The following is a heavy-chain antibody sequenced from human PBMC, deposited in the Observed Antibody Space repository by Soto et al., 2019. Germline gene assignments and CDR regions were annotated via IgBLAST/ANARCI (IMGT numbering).Heavy chain of an antibody. CDR3: ARGSGGNCYLDY. CDR2: IYSGGST. D-gene: IGHD2-15*01. CDR1: GFTVSSNY. J-gene: IGHJ4*02. Sequence: EVQLVETGGGLIQPGGSLRLSCAASGFTVSSNYMSWVRQAPGKGLEWVSVIYSGGSTYYADSVKGRFTISRDNSKNTLYLHMNSLRAADTAVDYCARGSGGNCYLDYWGQGTLVTVSS. V-gene: IGHV3-53*02.